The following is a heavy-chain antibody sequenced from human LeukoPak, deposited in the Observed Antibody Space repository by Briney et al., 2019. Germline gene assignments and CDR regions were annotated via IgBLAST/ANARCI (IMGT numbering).Heavy chain of an antibody. Sequence: PGGSLRLSCSASGFPFSSYAMHWVRQAPGKGLEYVSAISSNGGSTYYADSVKGRFTISRDNSKNTLYLQMSSLRAEDTAAYYCVKEEQQLDPYYFDYWGQGTLVTVSS. J-gene: IGHJ4*02. CDR3: VKEEQQLDPYYFDY. D-gene: IGHD6-13*01. CDR1: GFPFSSYA. CDR2: ISSNGGST. V-gene: IGHV3-64D*06.